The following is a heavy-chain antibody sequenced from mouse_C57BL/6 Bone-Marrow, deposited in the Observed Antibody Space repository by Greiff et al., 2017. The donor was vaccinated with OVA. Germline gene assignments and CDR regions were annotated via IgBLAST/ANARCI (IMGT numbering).Heavy chain of an antibody. CDR2: IWRGGST. CDR1: GFSLTSYG. V-gene: IGHV2-5*01. CDR3: AKKGIYDGLDEAMDY. D-gene: IGHD2-3*01. J-gene: IGHJ4*01. Sequence: VQVVESGPGLVQPSQSLSITCTVSGFSLTSYGVHWVRQSPGKGLEWLGVIWRGGSTDYNAAFMSRLSITKDNSKSQVFFKMNSLQADDTAIYYCAKKGIYDGLDEAMDYWGQGTSVTVSS.